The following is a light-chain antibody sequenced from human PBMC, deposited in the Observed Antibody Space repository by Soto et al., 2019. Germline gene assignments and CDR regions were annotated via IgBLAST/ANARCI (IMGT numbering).Light chain of an antibody. CDR1: QSVTSNY. CDR3: QKFNTAPLT. CDR2: AAS. V-gene: IGKV3-20*01. Sequence: SPGTVSLSPGERATLSCRASQSVTSNYLAWYQQKPGQAPRLLIYAASSRATGIPDRFSGSGSGTDFTLSISRLESEDVATYYCQKFNTAPLTFGQGTRLEIK. J-gene: IGKJ5*01.